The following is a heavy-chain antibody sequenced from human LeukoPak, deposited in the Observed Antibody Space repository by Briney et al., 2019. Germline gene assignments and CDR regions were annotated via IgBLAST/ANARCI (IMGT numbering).Heavy chain of an antibody. CDR3: ARGGLWFGELSDDY. D-gene: IGHD3-10*01. Sequence: SETLSLTCTVSGGSISSYYWSWIRQPPGKGLEWIGYIYYSGSTNYNPSLKSRVTISVDTSKNQFSLKLSSVTAADTAVYYCARGGLWFGELSDDYWGQGTLVTVSS. CDR2: IYYSGST. J-gene: IGHJ4*02. CDR1: GGSISSYY. V-gene: IGHV4-59*12.